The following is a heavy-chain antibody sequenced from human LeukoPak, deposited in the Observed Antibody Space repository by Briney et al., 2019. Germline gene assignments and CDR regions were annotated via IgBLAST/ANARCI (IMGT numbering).Heavy chain of an antibody. Sequence: GGSLRLSCAASGFTFSDYHMTWIRQAPGKGLEWVSYISSGGSTIYYADSVKGRFTISRDNAKNSLYLQMNSLRAEDTAVYYCARDRYSGSYPLDYWGQGTLVTVSS. J-gene: IGHJ4*02. D-gene: IGHD1-26*01. CDR2: ISSGGSTI. CDR3: ARDRYSGSYPLDY. V-gene: IGHV3-11*01. CDR1: GFTFSDYH.